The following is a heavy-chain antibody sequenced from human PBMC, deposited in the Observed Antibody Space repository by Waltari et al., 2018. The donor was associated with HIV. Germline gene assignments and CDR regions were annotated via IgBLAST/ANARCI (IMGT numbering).Heavy chain of an antibody. CDR2: IIPILWTA. D-gene: IGHD4-17*01. J-gene: IGHJ6*02. CDR3: ARVSKGDYMHYYGMDV. V-gene: IGHV1-69*12. Sequence: QVQLVQSGAEVKKPGSSVKVSCKASGGTFSSYAISWVRQAPGQGLGWMGGIIPILWTANYAQKFQGRVTMTADESTSTAYMELSSLRSEDTAVYYCARVSKGDYMHYYGMDVWGQGTTVTVSS. CDR1: GGTFSSYA.